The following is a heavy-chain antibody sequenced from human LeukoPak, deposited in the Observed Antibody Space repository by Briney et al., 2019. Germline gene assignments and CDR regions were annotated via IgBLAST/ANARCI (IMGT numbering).Heavy chain of an antibody. D-gene: IGHD3-10*01. J-gene: IGHJ5*02. CDR2: INHSGST. CDR1: GGSFSGYY. Sequence: SETLSLTCAVYGGSFSGYYWSWIRQPPGKGLEWIGEINHSGSTNYNPSLKSRVTISVDTSKNQFSLKLSSVTAADTAVYYCAREAVITMFRGVIRYNWFDPWGQGTLVTVSS. CDR3: AREAVITMFRGVIRYNWFDP. V-gene: IGHV4-34*01.